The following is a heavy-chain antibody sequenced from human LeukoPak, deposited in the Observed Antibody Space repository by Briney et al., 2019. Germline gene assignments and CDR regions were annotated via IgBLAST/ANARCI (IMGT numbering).Heavy chain of an antibody. CDR3: ARRAIAEGFDY. J-gene: IGHJ4*02. V-gene: IGHV3-23*01. D-gene: IGHD6-13*01. CDR2: VSFSGANT. Sequence: GGSLRLSCAASGFTFSVSAMTWVRQAPGKGLKWVALVSFSGANTYYADSVKGRFSISRDNSKDTVYLQMNSLRAEDTAIYYCARRAIAEGFDYWGQGTLVTVSS. CDR1: GFTFSVSA.